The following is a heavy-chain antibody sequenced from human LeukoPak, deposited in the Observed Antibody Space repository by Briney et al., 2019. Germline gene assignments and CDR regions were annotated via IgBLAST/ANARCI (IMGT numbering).Heavy chain of an antibody. Sequence: GGSLRLSCSASGFTFSRYAMHWVRQAPGKGLEYVSAISSNGGSTYYADSVKGRFTISRDNSKNTLYLQMNSLRVEDTAVYFCVKDLSDRDVDYWGQGTLVTVSS. D-gene: IGHD2-21*02. J-gene: IGHJ4*02. CDR1: GFTFSRYA. CDR3: VKDLSDRDVDY. CDR2: ISSNGGST. V-gene: IGHV3-64D*06.